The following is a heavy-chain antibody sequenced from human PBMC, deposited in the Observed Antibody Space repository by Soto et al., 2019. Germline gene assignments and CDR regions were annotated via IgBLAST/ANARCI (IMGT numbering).Heavy chain of an antibody. CDR3: ARDRSDPRPNGFDI. D-gene: IGHD3-16*02. CDR2: ITSRGPTM. Sequence: GGSLRLSCAASGFTFSDYYMSWIRQDPGKGLEWVSYITSRGPTMSYADSVKGRFTTSRDNARNSLYLQMNSLRVEDTAVYYCARDRSDPRPNGFDILGQGTMVT. J-gene: IGHJ3*02. V-gene: IGHV3-11*01. CDR1: GFTFSDYY.